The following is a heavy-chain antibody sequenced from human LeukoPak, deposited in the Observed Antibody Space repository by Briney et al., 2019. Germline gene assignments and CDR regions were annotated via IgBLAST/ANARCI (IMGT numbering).Heavy chain of an antibody. D-gene: IGHD3-10*01. Sequence: GGSLRLSCAASGFTFSSYAMSWVRQAPGKGLEWVSAVSGSGGSTYYADSVKGRFTISRDNSKNTLYLQMSSLRGEDTGVYCAASFHYYGSGAYYLSYWGQGTLVTVSS. CDR2: VSGSGGST. CDR3: ASFHYYGSGAYYLSY. CDR1: GFTFSSYA. V-gene: IGHV3-23*01. J-gene: IGHJ4*02.